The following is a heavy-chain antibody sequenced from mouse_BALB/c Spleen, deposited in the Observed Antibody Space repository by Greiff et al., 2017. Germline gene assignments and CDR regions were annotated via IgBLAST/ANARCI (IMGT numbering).Heavy chain of an antibody. CDR2: INPSTGYT. D-gene: IGHD6-1*01. J-gene: IGHJ3*01. V-gene: IGHV1-7*01. Sequence: VKLMESGAELAKPGASVKMSCKASGYTFTSYWMHWVKQRPGQGLEWIGYINPSTGYTEYNQKFKDKATLTADKSSSTAYMQLSSLTSEDSAVYYCAGEGPPFAYWGQGTLVTVSA. CDR1: GYTFTSYW. CDR3: AGEGPPFAY.